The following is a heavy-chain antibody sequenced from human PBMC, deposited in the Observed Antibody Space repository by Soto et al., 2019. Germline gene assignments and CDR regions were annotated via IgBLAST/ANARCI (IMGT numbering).Heavy chain of an antibody. J-gene: IGHJ3*02. D-gene: IGHD3-10*01. CDR1: GGSSSRYA. CDR3: ARVWFGSPDTMHNAFDI. Sequence: SVKSSSKALGGSSSRYAISWVRQAPGQGLEWMGGIIPIFGTANYAQKFQGRVTITADESTSTAYMELSSLRSEDTAVYYCARVWFGSPDTMHNAFDIWGQGTMVTVSS. V-gene: IGHV1-69*13. CDR2: IIPIFGTA.